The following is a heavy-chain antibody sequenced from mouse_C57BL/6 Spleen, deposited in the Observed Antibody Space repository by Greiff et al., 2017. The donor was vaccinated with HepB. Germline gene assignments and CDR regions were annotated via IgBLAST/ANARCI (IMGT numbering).Heavy chain of an antibody. CDR2: INPNNGGT. D-gene: IGHD1-1*01. Sequence: VQLQQSGPELVKPGASVKISCKASGYTFTDYYMNWVKQSHGKSLEWIGDINPNNGGTSYNQKFKGKATLTVDKSSSTAYMELRSLTSEDSAVDYGARWKTTVVRDYFDYWGQGTTLTVSS. V-gene: IGHV1-26*01. CDR3: ARWKTTVVRDYFDY. J-gene: IGHJ2*01. CDR1: GYTFTDYY.